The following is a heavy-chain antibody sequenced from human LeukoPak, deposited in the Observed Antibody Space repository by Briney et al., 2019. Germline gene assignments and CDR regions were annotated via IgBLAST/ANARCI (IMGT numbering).Heavy chain of an antibody. Sequence: QPSETLSLTCTVSGGSISSYYWSWVRQAPGKGLEWVSAISGSGGSTYYADSVKGRFTISRDNSKNTLYLQMNSLRAEDTAVYYCATYYDFWSGYYTPYFDYWGQGTLVTVSS. D-gene: IGHD3-3*01. CDR3: ATYYDFWSGYYTPYFDY. CDR1: GGSISSYY. J-gene: IGHJ4*02. V-gene: IGHV3-23*01. CDR2: ISGSGGST.